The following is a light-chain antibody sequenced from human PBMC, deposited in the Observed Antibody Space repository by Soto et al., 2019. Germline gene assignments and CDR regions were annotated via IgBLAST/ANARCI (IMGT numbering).Light chain of an antibody. J-gene: IGKJ4*01. CDR3: HQSNSFPLT. CDR2: AAS. Sequence: DIQMTQSPSSVSASVGDRVTITCRASQGISSRLAWYQQKPGKAPNLLIYAASSLQSGVPSRFSGSGSETDFTLTIGSLQPEDCATYYCHQSNSFPLTFGGGTKVEIK. CDR1: QGISSR. V-gene: IGKV1-12*01.